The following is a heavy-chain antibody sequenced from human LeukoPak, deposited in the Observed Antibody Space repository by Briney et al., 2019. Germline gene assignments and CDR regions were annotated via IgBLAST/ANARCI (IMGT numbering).Heavy chain of an antibody. CDR3: ARSHYGDYEDWFDP. Sequence: GGSLRLSCAASGFTFSNAWMNWVRQAPGKGLEWVSYISSSGSTIYYADSVKGRFTISRDNAKNSLYLQMNSLRAEDTAVYYCARSHYGDYEDWFDPWGQGTLVTVSS. D-gene: IGHD4-17*01. V-gene: IGHV3-48*04. CDR2: ISSSGSTI. J-gene: IGHJ5*02. CDR1: GFTFSNAW.